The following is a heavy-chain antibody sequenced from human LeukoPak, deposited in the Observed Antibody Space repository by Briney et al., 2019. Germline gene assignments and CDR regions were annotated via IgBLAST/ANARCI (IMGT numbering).Heavy chain of an antibody. CDR1: GYTFSRSG. D-gene: IGHD5/OR15-5a*01. V-gene: IGHV1-18*01. CDR2: INHNGKT. Sequence: ASVKISCKASGYTFSRSGISWLRQAPGQGLEWMGWINHNGKTNTAQKFQGRVTMTTDTSTTTAFMEVRSLTSDDTAVYYCARDSDSVYPPPKFDPWGQGTLVTVSS. J-gene: IGHJ5*02. CDR3: ARDSDSVYPPPKFDP.